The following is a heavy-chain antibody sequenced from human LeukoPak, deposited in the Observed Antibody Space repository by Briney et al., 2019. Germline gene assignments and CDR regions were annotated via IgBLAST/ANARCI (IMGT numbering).Heavy chain of an antibody. CDR2: TYYRSKWYN. D-gene: IGHD6-13*01. Sequence: SQTLSLTCAISGDSVSSNSAAWNWIRQSPSRGLEWLGRTYYRSKWYNDYAVSVKSRITINPDTSKNQFSLQLNSVTPEDTAVYYCARSSIAAAGTGPIFDYWGQGTLVTVSS. CDR1: GDSVSSNSAA. J-gene: IGHJ4*02. V-gene: IGHV6-1*01. CDR3: ARSSIAAAGTGPIFDY.